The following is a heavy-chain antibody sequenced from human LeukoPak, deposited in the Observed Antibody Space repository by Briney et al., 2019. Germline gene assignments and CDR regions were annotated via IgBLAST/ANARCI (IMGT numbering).Heavy chain of an antibody. D-gene: IGHD2-2*01. CDR1: GGSISSYY. Sequence: PSETLSLTCTVSGGSISSYYWSWIRQPAGKGLEWIGRIYTSGSTNYNPSLKSRVTMSVGTSKNQFSLKLSSVTAADTAVYYCARGGYCSSTSCYGDAFDIWGQGTMVTVSS. CDR2: IYTSGST. CDR3: ARGGYCSSTSCYGDAFDI. V-gene: IGHV4-4*07. J-gene: IGHJ3*02.